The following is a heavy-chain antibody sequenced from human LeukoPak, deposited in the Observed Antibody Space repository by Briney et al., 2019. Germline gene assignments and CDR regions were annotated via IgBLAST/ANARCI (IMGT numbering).Heavy chain of an antibody. CDR3: AHRPGGDGYNFFDY. D-gene: IGHD5-24*01. V-gene: IGHV2-5*01. Sequence: ESGPTLVKPTQTLTLTCTFSGFSLSTSGVGVGWIRQPPGKALEWLALIYWNDDKRYSPSLKSRLTITKDTSKNQVVLTMTSMDPVDTATYYCAHRPGGDGYNFFDYWGQGTLVTVSS. CDR1: GFSLSTSGVG. CDR2: IYWNDDK. J-gene: IGHJ4*02.